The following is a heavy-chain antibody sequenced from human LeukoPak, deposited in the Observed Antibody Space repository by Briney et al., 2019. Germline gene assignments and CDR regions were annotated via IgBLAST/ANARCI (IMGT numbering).Heavy chain of an antibody. Sequence: SETLSLTCTVSGGSISSYYWSWIRQPPGKGLEWIGYIYDSGNTNYNPSLKSRVTMSVDTSKNQFSLKLSSVTAADTAVYYCARDSGFWSGYSFDYWGQGTLVTVSS. CDR2: IYDSGNT. V-gene: IGHV4-59*12. D-gene: IGHD3-3*01. J-gene: IGHJ4*02. CDR1: GGSISSYY. CDR3: ARDSGFWSGYSFDY.